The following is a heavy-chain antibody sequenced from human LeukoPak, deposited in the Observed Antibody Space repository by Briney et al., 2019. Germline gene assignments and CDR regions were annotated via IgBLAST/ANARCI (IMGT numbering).Heavy chain of an antibody. V-gene: IGHV3-23*01. CDR2: ISDSGGST. D-gene: IGHD5-24*01. CDR1: GFTFNSYS. J-gene: IGHJ4*02. CDR3: AKDDAWLQYGD. Sequence: PGRSLRLSCAASGFTFNSYSMHWVRQAPGKGLEWVSVISDSGGSTYYADAVKGRFTISRDNSKNIVYLQMNSLRPEDTAVYYCAKDDAWLQYGDWGRGTLVTVSS.